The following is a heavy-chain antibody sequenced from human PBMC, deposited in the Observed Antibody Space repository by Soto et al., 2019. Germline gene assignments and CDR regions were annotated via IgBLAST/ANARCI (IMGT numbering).Heavy chain of an antibody. CDR3: ARDLSIPIHQLGYFDY. CDR2: ISYDGSNK. J-gene: IGHJ4*02. D-gene: IGHD6-6*01. CDR1: GFTFSSYA. Sequence: QVQLVESGGGVVQPGRSLRLSCAASGFTFSSYAMHWVRQAPGKGLEWVAVISYDGSNKYYADSVKGRFTISRDNSKNTLYLQMNSLRAEDTAVYYCARDLSIPIHQLGYFDYWGRGTLVTVSS. V-gene: IGHV3-30-3*01.